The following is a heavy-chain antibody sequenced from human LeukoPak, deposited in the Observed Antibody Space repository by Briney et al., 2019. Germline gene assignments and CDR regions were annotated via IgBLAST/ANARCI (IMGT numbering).Heavy chain of an antibody. J-gene: IGHJ4*02. CDR2: INPNSGGT. V-gene: IGHV1-2*04. CDR3: AREEGYYDRSGYYGY. Sequence: ASVKVSCKASGYTFTGYYMHWVRQAPGQGLEWMGWINPNSGGTNYAQKLQGWVTMTRDTSISTAYMELSRLRSDDTAVYYCAREEGYYDRSGYYGYWGQGTLVTVSS. CDR1: GYTFTGYY. D-gene: IGHD3-22*01.